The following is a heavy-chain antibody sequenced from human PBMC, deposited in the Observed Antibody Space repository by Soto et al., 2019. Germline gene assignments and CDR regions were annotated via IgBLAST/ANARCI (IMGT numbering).Heavy chain of an antibody. V-gene: IGHV1-18*01. CDR3: ARVETSGSSQH. J-gene: IGHJ1*01. CDR1: GYTFTSNN. Sequence: QVQLVQSGAEVKKPGASVKVSCKASGYTFTSNNINWVRQAPGQGLEWMGWISTYNGNTNYAQKFQGRVTMTTDTSTSTAYVEPRSLRSDDSAVYDCARVETSGSSQHWGQGTLVTVSS. D-gene: IGHD5-12*01. CDR2: ISTYNGNT.